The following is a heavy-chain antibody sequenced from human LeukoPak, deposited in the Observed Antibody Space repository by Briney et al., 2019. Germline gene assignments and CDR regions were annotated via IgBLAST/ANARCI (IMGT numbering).Heavy chain of an antibody. J-gene: IGHJ4*02. CDR2: ISGDGTRT. CDR1: GFSFSSYA. CDR3: AEWPEGAMDYFDY. V-gene: IGHV3-23*01. Sequence: GGSLRLSCAASGFSFSSYAMTWARQAPMKGLEWVSAISGDGTRTYYADSVKGRFTISRDNSKNTLYLEMSSLRVEDTAIYYCAEWPEGAMDYFDYWGQGTLVTVSS. D-gene: IGHD3-16*01.